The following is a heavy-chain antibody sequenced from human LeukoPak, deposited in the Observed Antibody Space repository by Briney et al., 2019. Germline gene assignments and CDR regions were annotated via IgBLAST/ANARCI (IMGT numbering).Heavy chain of an antibody. V-gene: IGHV3-23*01. Sequence: GGSLRLSCTASGFTFSSYAMSWVRQAPGKGLEWVSAISDSGGSTYYADSVKGRFTISRDNSKNTLYPQMNSLRAEDTAVYYCAKDLGAYYYDSSGYLVSYWGQGTLVTVSS. D-gene: IGHD3-22*01. CDR1: GFTFSSYA. CDR3: AKDLGAYYYDSSGYLVSY. J-gene: IGHJ4*02. CDR2: ISDSGGST.